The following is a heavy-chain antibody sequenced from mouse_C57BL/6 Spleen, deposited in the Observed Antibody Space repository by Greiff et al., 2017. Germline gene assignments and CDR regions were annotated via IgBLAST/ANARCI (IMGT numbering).Heavy chain of an antibody. D-gene: IGHD2-3*01. V-gene: IGHV3-6*01. CDR3: ASGYDGYPWFAY. Sequence: EVKLQESGPGLVKPSQSLSLTCSVTGYSITSGYYWNWIRQFPGNKLERMGYISYDGSNNYNPSLKNRISITRDTSKNQFFLKLNSVTTEDTATYYCASGYDGYPWFAYWGQGTLVTVSA. J-gene: IGHJ3*01. CDR1: GYSITSGYY. CDR2: ISYDGSN.